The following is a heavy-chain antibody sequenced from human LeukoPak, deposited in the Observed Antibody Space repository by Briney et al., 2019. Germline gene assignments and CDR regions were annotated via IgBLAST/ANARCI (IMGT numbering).Heavy chain of an antibody. CDR2: ISGSGGST. J-gene: IGHJ4*02. CDR1: GFTFSSYA. D-gene: IGHD6-19*01. Sequence: GGSLRLSCAVSGFTFSSYAMSWVRHAPGKGLEWVSAISGSGGSTYYADSVKGRFTISRDNSKNTLYLQMNSLRAEDTAVYYCAKDPHSSGWWYFDYWGQGTLVTVSS. CDR3: AKDPHSSGWWYFDY. V-gene: IGHV3-23*01.